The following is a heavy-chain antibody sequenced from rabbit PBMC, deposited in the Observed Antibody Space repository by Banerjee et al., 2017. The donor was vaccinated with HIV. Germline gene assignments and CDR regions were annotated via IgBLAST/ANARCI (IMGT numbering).Heavy chain of an antibody. V-gene: IGHV1S45*01. CDR1: GFSFSNKYV. Sequence: QEQLEESGGDLVKPEGSLTLTCTASGFSFSNKYVMCWVRQAPGKGLEWIAHIYPDYGNTDYASWVNGRFTISLDTAQNTVFLQMTSLTAADTATYFCARDLAAVTGWNFGLWGPGTLVTVS. CDR3: ARDLAAVTGWNFGL. CDR2: IYPDYGNT. J-gene: IGHJ4*01. D-gene: IGHD7-1*01.